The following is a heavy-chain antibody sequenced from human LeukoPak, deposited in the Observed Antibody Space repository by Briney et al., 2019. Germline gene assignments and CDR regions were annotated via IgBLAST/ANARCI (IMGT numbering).Heavy chain of an antibody. CDR1: GFTFSSYA. J-gene: IGHJ4*02. D-gene: IGHD6-19*01. V-gene: IGHV3-23*01. Sequence: GGSLRLSCAASGFTFSSYAMSWVRQAPGEGLEWVSAISGSGGSTYYADSVKGRFTISRDNSKNTLYLQMNSLRAEDTAVYYCANSGASSGWAFDYWGQGTLVTVSS. CDR2: ISGSGGST. CDR3: ANSGASSGWAFDY.